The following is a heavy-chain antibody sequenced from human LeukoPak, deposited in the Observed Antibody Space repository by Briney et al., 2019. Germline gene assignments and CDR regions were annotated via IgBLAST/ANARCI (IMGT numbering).Heavy chain of an antibody. J-gene: IGHJ6*02. V-gene: IGHV1-69*13. D-gene: IGHD3-3*01. CDR3: AVPLLRFLEWPRSGFPLNYYYGMDV. CDR1: GGIFSSYA. CDR2: IIPIFGTA. Sequence: GASVKVSCKASGGIFSSYAVSWVRQAPGQGLEWMGGIIPIFGTANYAQKFQGRVTITADESTSTAYMELSSLRSEDTAVYYCAVPLLRFLEWPRSGFPLNYYYGMDVWGQGTTVTVSS.